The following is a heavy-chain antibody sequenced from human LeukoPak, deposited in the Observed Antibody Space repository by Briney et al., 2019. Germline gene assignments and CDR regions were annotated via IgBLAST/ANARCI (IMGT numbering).Heavy chain of an antibody. J-gene: IGHJ4*02. CDR2: ISGSSSYI. CDR1: GFTFSSYN. Sequence: GGALRLSCAASGFTFSSYNMNWVRQAPGGGLEWGSSISGSSSYIYYADSVKGRFTISRDNAKNSLYLQMNSLRAEDTAVYYCARGRTHDYGVDYFDYWGQGTLVTVSS. V-gene: IGHV3-21*01. CDR3: ARGRTHDYGVDYFDY. D-gene: IGHD4-17*01.